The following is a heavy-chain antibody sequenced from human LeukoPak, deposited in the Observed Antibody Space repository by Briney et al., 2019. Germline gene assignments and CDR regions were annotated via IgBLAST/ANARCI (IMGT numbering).Heavy chain of an antibody. Sequence: SQTLSLTCTVSGGSISSGGYYWSWIRQHPGKGLEWIGYIYYSGSTYYNPSLKSRVTISVDTSKNQFSLKLSSVTAADTAVYYCARDKGAQWDAFDIWGQGTMVTVSS. CDR2: IYYSGST. CDR1: GGSISSGGYY. V-gene: IGHV4-31*03. J-gene: IGHJ3*02. CDR3: ARDKGAQWDAFDI. D-gene: IGHD1-26*01.